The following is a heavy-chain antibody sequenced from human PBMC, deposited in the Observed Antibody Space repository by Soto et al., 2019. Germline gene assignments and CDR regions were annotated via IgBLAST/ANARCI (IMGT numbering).Heavy chain of an antibody. J-gene: IGHJ6*02. CDR2: IYYSGST. D-gene: IGHD2-21*01. CDR3: ARGFWWLAHYYYYGMDV. V-gene: IGHV4-59*02. CDR1: GGSVSSYY. Sequence: SETLSLTCTVSGGSVSSYYWSWIRQPPGKGLEWIGYIYYSGSTNYNPSLKSRVTISVDTSKNQFSLNLSSVTAADTAVYYCARGFWWLAHYYYYGMDVWGQRTTVTVSS.